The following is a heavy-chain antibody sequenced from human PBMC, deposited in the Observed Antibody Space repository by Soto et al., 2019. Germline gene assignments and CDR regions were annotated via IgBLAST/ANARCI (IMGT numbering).Heavy chain of an antibody. V-gene: IGHV4-39*01. D-gene: IGHD3-9*01. Sequence: SETLSLTCSVSGGSITINNYYWAWVRQPPGKGLEYIGSIFYTGSATYNPSLKSRVTISVDTSKNQFSLKLSSVTAPDTAVYFCARHKHHDWHDYWGQGTLVTVSS. J-gene: IGHJ4*02. CDR2: IFYTGSA. CDR1: GGSITINNYY. CDR3: ARHKHHDWHDY.